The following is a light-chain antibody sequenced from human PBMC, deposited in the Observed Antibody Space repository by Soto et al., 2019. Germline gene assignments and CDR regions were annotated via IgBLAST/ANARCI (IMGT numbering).Light chain of an antibody. J-gene: IGLJ2*01. V-gene: IGLV1-44*01. Sequence: QLVLTQPPSASGTPGQRVTISCSGSTSNIGSNTVNWYLQLPGTAPKLLIYSSDLRPSGVPDRFSGSKSGTSASLAISGLQSEDEADYYCAAWDDSLIGPVFGGGTKLTVL. CDR1: TSNIGSNT. CDR2: SSD. CDR3: AAWDDSLIGPV.